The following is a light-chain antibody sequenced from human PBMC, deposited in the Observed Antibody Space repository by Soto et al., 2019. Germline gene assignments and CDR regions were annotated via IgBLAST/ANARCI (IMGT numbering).Light chain of an antibody. Sequence: EIVLTQSPGTLSLSPGERATLSCRASQSVSSSYLAWYQQKPGQAPRLLIYGASSRATGIPDRFSGSGSEKDFTLTISRLEPEEFAVYYCQQYGSSSWTFGQGPKVEIK. J-gene: IGKJ1*01. V-gene: IGKV3-20*01. CDR3: QQYGSSSWT. CDR2: GAS. CDR1: QSVSSSY.